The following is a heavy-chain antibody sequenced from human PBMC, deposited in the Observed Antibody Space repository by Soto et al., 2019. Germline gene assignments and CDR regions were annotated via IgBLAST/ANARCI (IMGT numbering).Heavy chain of an antibody. V-gene: IGHV1-2*02. CDR1: GYIFTAYS. D-gene: IGHD2-15*01. CDR3: AREDSAVVSLDY. Sequence: ASVKVSCKASGYIFTAYSMHWVRQAPGQGLEWLGWINPNSGDTVYAQKFQDRVTMTCDTSVSTAYLELSSLSSYDTALYYCAREDSAVVSLDYWGQGTLVIVSS. CDR2: INPNSGDT. J-gene: IGHJ4*02.